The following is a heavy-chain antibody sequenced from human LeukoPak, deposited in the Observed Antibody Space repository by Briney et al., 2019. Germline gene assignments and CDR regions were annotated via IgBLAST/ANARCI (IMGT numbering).Heavy chain of an antibody. CDR3: ARDRAVADYYFDY. Sequence: GRSLRLSCAASGFTFSSYAMHWVRQAPGKGLEWVAVIWYDGSNKYYADSVKGRFTISRDNSKNTLYLQMNSLRAEDTAVYYCARDRAVADYYFDYWGQGTLVTVSS. D-gene: IGHD6-19*01. CDR1: GFTFSSYA. J-gene: IGHJ4*02. CDR2: IWYDGSNK. V-gene: IGHV3-33*08.